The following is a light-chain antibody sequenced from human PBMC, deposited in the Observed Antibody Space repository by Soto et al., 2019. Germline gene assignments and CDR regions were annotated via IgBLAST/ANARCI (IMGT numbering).Light chain of an antibody. CDR1: SSDVGGYNY. Sequence: QSALTQPASGSGSPGQSITISCTGTSSDVGGYNYVSWYQQHPGKAPKLMIYDVSNRPSGVSNRFSGSKSGNTASLTISGLKAEDEADYYCSSYTSNTPCVSGPGTKFPVL. CDR2: DVS. J-gene: IGLJ1*01. V-gene: IGLV2-14*01. CDR3: SSYTSNTPCV.